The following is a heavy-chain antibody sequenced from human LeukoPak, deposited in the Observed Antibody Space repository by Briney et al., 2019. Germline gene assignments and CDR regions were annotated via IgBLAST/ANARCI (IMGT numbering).Heavy chain of an antibody. CDR1: GGSISSNRHY. CDR3: ARLSNTGSFDFVY. D-gene: IGHD1-26*01. V-gene: IGHV4-39*01. CDR2: IYYRGSI. Sequence: SETLSLTCTVSGGSISSNRHYWGWIRQPPGKGLEWIGNIYYRGSIAYNPSLSSRVTMSIDTSKNQFSLRLSSVTAADTAVFYCARLSNTGSFDFVYWGQGTLVTVSS. J-gene: IGHJ4*02.